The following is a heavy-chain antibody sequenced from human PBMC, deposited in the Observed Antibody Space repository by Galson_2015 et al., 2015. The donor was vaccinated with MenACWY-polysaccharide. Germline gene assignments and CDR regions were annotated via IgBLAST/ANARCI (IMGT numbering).Heavy chain of an antibody. Sequence: SLRLSCAESGFTFSNFGMHWVRQAPGKGLDWVALILSDGSAKYYADSVKGRFTISRDNSKSILYLQMDNLRDEDTAVYYRARDRTSSHWLDSWGQGTLVTVSS. J-gene: IGHJ4*02. CDR3: ARDRTSSHWLDS. D-gene: IGHD6-19*01. V-gene: IGHV3-33*01. CDR1: GFTFSNFG. CDR2: ILSDGSAK.